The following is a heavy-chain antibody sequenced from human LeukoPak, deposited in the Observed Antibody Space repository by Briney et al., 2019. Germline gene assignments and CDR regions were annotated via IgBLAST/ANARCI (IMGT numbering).Heavy chain of an antibody. V-gene: IGHV3-48*04. CDR2: ISSSSSTI. J-gene: IGHJ6*02. D-gene: IGHD3-22*01. CDR1: GFTFSSYS. CDR3: AREYYDSSGFVGMDV. Sequence: GGSLRLSCAASGFTFSSYSMNWVRQAPGKGLEWVSYISSSSSTIYYADSVKGRFTISRDNAKNSLYLQMNSLRAEDTAVYYCAREYYDSSGFVGMDVWGQGTTVTVSS.